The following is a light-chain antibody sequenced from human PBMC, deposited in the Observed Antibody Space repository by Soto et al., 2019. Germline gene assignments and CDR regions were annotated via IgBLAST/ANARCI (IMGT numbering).Light chain of an antibody. CDR2: CNS. CDR3: QSYDSNLSVV. Sequence: QSVLTQPPSVSGAPGKRVTISCTGSSSNSGAGYDVHWYQQLPGTAPKLFIYCNSNRPSGGPDRFSGSKSGTSASLAITGLQAEDEADYYCQSYDSNLSVVFGGGTKLTVL. CDR1: SSNSGAGYD. J-gene: IGLJ2*01. V-gene: IGLV1-40*01.